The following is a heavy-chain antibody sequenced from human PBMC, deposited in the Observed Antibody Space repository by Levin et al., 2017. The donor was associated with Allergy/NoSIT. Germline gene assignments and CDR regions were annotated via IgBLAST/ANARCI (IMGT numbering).Heavy chain of an antibody. D-gene: IGHD4-17*01. J-gene: IGHJ5*01. V-gene: IGHV4-59*12. CDR3: ARGDYGDYGWFDS. Sequence: SQTLSLTCTVSGDSLNNYFWSWIRQPPGKGLEWIGYIYSSGGTNCNPPLKSRVTMSVDMTKNHFPLRLRSVTAADTAVYYCARGDYGDYGWFDSWGQGTLVTVSS. CDR2: IYSSGGT. CDR1: GDSLNNYF.